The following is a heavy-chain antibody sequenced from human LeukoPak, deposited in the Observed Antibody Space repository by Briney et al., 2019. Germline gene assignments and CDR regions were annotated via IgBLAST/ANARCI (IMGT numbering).Heavy chain of an antibody. V-gene: IGHV3-7*01. Sequence: GGSLRLSCAASGFSFSTYWMSWVRQAPGKGLEWVANIKQDGIEKYYVDSVKGRFTISRDNAKNSLYLQMNSLRAEDTAVYFCASGNYFDYWGQGTLVAVSS. CDR2: IKQDGIEK. CDR3: ASGNYFDY. D-gene: IGHD2-15*01. CDR1: GFSFSTYW. J-gene: IGHJ4*02.